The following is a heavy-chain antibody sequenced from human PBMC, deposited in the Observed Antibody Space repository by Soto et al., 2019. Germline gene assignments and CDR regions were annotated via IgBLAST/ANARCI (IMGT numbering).Heavy chain of an antibody. CDR2: IYHSWTF. Sequence: TLSLTCGISGGSVASVGYTWSWQRQPPGGGLEWIGYIYHSWTFLYNPSLKTRLTVSLDMSKNQFSLTLNSMTAADTAVYYCARTHFYSGSGNYRNLMFAPWGQGTQVPVSS. J-gene: IGHJ5*02. V-gene: IGHV4-30-2*01. D-gene: IGHD3-10*01. CDR3: ARTHFYSGSGNYRNLMFAP. CDR1: GGSVASVGYT.